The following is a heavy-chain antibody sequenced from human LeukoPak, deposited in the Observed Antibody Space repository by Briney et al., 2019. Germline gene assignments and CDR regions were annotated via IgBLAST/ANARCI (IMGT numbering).Heavy chain of an antibody. V-gene: IGHV3-30*03. CDR1: GFTFSSYG. D-gene: IGHD3-16*01. Sequence: GGSLRLSCAASGFTFSSYGMHWVRQAPGKGLEWVAVISYDGSNKYYADSVKGRFTISRDNSKNTLYLQMNSLRAEDTAVYYCARSMFEGKDYGMDVWGQGTTVTVSS. J-gene: IGHJ6*02. CDR3: ARSMFEGKDYGMDV. CDR2: ISYDGSNK.